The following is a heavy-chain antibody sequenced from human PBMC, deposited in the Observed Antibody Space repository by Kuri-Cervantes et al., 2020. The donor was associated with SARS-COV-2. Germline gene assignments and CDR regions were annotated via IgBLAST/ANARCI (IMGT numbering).Heavy chain of an antibody. J-gene: IGHJ3*02. CDR3: ARVVFRWELPGAFDI. Sequence: GESLKISCVASGFTFSAYTLNWVRQAPGKGLEWVSSITRSSVYISYADSLKGRFTISRDNAKNSLYLQMNSLRAEDTAVYYCARVVFRWELPGAFDIWGQGTMVTVSS. CDR2: ITRSSVYI. CDR1: GFTFSAYT. V-gene: IGHV3-21*01. D-gene: IGHD1-26*01.